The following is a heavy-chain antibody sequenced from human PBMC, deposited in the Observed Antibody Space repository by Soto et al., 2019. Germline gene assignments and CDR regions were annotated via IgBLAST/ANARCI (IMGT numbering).Heavy chain of an antibody. CDR2: ISGSGGST. J-gene: IGHJ6*02. V-gene: IGHV3-23*01. CDR3: AKDLNYYDSRGLWAV. CDR1: GFTFSSYA. Sequence: GGSLRLSCAASGFTFSSYAMSWVRQAPGKGLEWVSAISGSGGSTYYADSVKGRFTISRDNSKNTLYLQMNSLRAEDTAVYYCAKDLNYYDSRGLWAVWGQGTTVTVSS. D-gene: IGHD3-22*01.